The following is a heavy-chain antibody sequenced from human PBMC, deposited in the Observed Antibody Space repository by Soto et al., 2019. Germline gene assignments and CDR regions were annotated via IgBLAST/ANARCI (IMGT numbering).Heavy chain of an antibody. CDR1: GFTFSNYA. J-gene: IGHJ4*02. CDR2: ISRSGGNT. Sequence: PGGSLRLSCAASGFTFSNYAMSWVRQAPGKGLEWVSGISRSGGNTYYADSVKGRFTISRDNSKNTLYLQMNSLRAEDTAVYFCAKSNFDWLFDYWGQGTLVTVSS. CDR3: AKSNFDWLFDY. V-gene: IGHV3-23*01. D-gene: IGHD3-9*01.